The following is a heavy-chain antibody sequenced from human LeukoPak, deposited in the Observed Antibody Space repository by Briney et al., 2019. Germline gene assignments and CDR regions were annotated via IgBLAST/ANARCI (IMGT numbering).Heavy chain of an antibody. V-gene: IGHV3-48*03. CDR2: ISSSGTTI. J-gene: IGHJ4*02. CDR1: GFTFSSYD. CDR3: ARMYSSGLFDY. D-gene: IGHD6-19*01. Sequence: GGSLRLSCAASGFTFSSYDMNWVRQAPGKGLEWVSYISSSGTTIYYADSVKGRFTISRDNAKNSLYLQMNSLRAEDTAVYYCARMYSSGLFDYWGQGTLVTASS.